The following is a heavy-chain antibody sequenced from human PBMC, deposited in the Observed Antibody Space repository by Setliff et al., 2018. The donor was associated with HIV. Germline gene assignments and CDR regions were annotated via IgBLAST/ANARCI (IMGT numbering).Heavy chain of an antibody. CDR2: IYYSGST. CDR3: ARSPAAEGF. Sequence: SETLSLTCTVSGGSISSGGYFWSWIRQLPGKGLEWIGYIYYSGSTFYNPSLKSRVSISVDTAKNQFSLKLTSVTATDTAVYYCARSPAAEGFWGQGTLVTVSS. J-gene: IGHJ4*02. CDR1: GGSISSGGYF. V-gene: IGHV4-31*03. D-gene: IGHD6-13*01.